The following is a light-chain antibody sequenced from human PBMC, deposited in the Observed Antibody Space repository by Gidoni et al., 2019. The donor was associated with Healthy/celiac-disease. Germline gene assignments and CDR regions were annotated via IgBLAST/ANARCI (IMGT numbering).Light chain of an antibody. V-gene: IGKV1-39*01. CDR2: SAA. Sequence: TQMTSSPSSLSASGVDSVTITCRASQSTCSYLKWYQQKPGKAPKHLIYSAASLQSGVPSRFSGSGSGRAVTLTISSLQPEDFATYYCRQRYSTPLTFGGGTKVEIK. CDR3: RQRYSTPLT. J-gene: IGKJ4*01. CDR1: QSTCSY.